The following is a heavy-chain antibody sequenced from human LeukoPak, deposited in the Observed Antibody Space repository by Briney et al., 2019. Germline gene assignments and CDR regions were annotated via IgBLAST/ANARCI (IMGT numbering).Heavy chain of an antibody. V-gene: IGHV4-39*07. CDR3: VRDRGYAYGPFDY. CDR2: IYYSGNT. J-gene: IGHJ4*02. Sequence: SETLSLTCTVSGDSITSGSYYWGWIRQPPGRGLEWIGSIYYSGNTYYNPSLKSRVTISVDTSNNEFSLRLTSVTAADTAVYYCVRDRGYAYGPFDYWGQGTLVTVSS. D-gene: IGHD5-12*01. CDR1: GDSITSGSYY.